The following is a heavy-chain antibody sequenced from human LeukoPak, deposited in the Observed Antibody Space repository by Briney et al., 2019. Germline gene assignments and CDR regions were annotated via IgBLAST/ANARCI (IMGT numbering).Heavy chain of an antibody. D-gene: IGHD3-22*01. V-gene: IGHV3-48*04. J-gene: IGHJ3*02. CDR2: INSRSSSI. Sequence: GGSLRLSCAASGFTFRTYSMNWVRQAPGKGLEWVSYINSRSSSILYADSVKGRFTISRDNAKNSLYLQMNSLRAEDTAVYYCAREPVVKPDDAFDIWGQGTMVTVSS. CDR1: GFTFRTYS. CDR3: AREPVVKPDDAFDI.